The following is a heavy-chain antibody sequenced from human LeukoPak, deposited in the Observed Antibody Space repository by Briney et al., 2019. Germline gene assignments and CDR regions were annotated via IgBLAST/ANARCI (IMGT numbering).Heavy chain of an antibody. D-gene: IGHD3-22*01. CDR2: IRYDGSDK. V-gene: IGHV3-30*02. Sequence: PGGSLGLSCAASGFTFSRHGMHWVRQAPGKGLEWVAFIRYDGSDKYYADSVKGRFTISRDNSKNTLYLQMNSLRTEDTAVYYCAKVLYYYDSSGYLYDFWGQGTLVTVSS. CDR3: AKVLYYYDSSGYLYDF. J-gene: IGHJ4*02. CDR1: GFTFSRHG.